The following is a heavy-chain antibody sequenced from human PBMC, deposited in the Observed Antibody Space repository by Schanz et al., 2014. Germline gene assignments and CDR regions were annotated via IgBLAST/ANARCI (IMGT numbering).Heavy chain of an antibody. D-gene: IGHD5-12*01. CDR2: ISYDGSNK. V-gene: IGHV3-30*19. Sequence: QVQLVESGGGVVQPGRSLRLSCAASGFTFSRCGMHWVRQAPGKGLEWVAVISYDGSNKYYADSVKGRFTISRDNAKNSLYLQMNSLRAEDTAVYYCAREGEWGYDPPRHWGQGTLVTVSS. CDR1: GFTFSRCG. J-gene: IGHJ4*02. CDR3: AREGEWGYDPPRH.